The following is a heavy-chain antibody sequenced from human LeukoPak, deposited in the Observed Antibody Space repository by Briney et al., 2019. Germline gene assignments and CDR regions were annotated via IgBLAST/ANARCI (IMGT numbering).Heavy chain of an antibody. J-gene: IGHJ4*02. CDR1: GFTFTGYY. CDR3: VREGNELLSKNFDY. V-gene: IGHV1-2*02. Sequence: ASVKVSCKASGFTFTGYYVHWVRQAPGQGLEWMGYINPHSGGTNSPQKFQGRVTMTTDTSISAAYMELSSLISDDTAMYYCVREGNELLSKNFDYWGQGTLVTDSS. D-gene: IGHD2-21*02. CDR2: INPHSGGT.